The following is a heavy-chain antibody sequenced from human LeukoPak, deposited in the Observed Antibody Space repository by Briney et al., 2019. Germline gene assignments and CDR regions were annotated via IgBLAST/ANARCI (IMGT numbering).Heavy chain of an antibody. V-gene: IGHV3-74*01. J-gene: IGHJ4*02. Sequence: GRSLRLSCAASGFTFYDYAMHWVRQAPGKGLVWVSRINSDGSSTSYADSVKGRFTISRDNAKNTLYLQTNSLRAEDTAVYYCASGIAVAGTWGQGILVTVSS. D-gene: IGHD6-19*01. CDR2: INSDGSST. CDR1: GFTFYDYA. CDR3: ASGIAVAGT.